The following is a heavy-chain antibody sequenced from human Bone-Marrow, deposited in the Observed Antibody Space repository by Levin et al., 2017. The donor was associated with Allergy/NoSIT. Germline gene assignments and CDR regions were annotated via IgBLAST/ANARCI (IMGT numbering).Heavy chain of an antibody. Sequence: SETLSLTCGVFGGSFNDNYWTWIRQTPGKGLEWIGEINHSGSTNYNPSLKSRVTISVHRSENQFSLRLSSVTAADPAVYYCARLGGDCSRGSCDWFFYYYMDVWGKGTTVTVSS. CDR3: ARLGGDCSRGSCDWFFYYYMDV. D-gene: IGHD2-15*01. V-gene: IGHV4-34*01. CDR1: GGSFNDNY. J-gene: IGHJ6*03. CDR2: INHSGST.